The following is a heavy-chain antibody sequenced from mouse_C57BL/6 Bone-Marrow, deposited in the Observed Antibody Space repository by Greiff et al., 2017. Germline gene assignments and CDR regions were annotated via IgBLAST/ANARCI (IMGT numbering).Heavy chain of an antibody. V-gene: IGHV1-19*01. CDR2: INPYNGGT. CDR1: GYTITDYY. D-gene: IGHD2-4*01. CDR3: ARMESLDYGDFAV. J-gene: IGHJ1*03. Sequence: VQLQQSGPVLVKPGASVKMSCKASGYTITDYYMNWVKQSHGKSLEWIGVINPYNGGTSYNQKFKGKSTLTVDKSSSTAYMELNSLTSEDSAVYCGARMESLDYGDFAVWGTGTTVTVSS.